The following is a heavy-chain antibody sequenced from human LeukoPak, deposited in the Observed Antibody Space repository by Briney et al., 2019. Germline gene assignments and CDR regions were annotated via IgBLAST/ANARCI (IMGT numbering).Heavy chain of an antibody. CDR1: GFTFSSYG. CDR3: TRRQFKSFNI. Sequence: GGSLRLSCAASGFTFSSYGMHWVRQAPGKGLEWVGFIRSTAYGGTSEYAASVKGRFTISRDDSNSITYLQMNSLKTEDTAVYYCTRRQFKSFNIWGQGAMVTVSS. CDR2: IRSTAYGGTS. J-gene: IGHJ3*02. V-gene: IGHV3-49*04.